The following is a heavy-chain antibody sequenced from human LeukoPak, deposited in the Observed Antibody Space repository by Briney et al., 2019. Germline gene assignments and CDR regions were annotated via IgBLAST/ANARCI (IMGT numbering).Heavy chain of an antibody. J-gene: IGHJ4*02. CDR2: IYYSGST. V-gene: IGHV4-39*01. CDR1: GGSISSSSYY. D-gene: IGHD1-1*01. Sequence: PSETLSLTCTVSGGSISSSSYYWGWIRQPPGKGLEWIGSIYYSGSTYYNPSLKSRVTISADTSKNQFSLKLSSVTAADTAVYYCARHTGTGILKPKYYFDYWGQGTLVTVSS. CDR3: ARHTGTGILKPKYYFDY.